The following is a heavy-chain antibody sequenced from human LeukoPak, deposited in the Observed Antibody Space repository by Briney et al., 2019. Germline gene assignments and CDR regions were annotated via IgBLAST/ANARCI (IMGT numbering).Heavy chain of an antibody. V-gene: IGHV3-23*01. Sequence: PGGSLRLSCAASGFTFSSYAMSWVRQAPGKGLEWVSAISGSGGSTYYADSVKGRFTISRDNSKNTLYLQMNSLRAEDTAVYYCAGPSVRTYYYYYMDVWGKGTTVTVSS. J-gene: IGHJ6*03. CDR1: GFTFSSYA. CDR3: AGPSVRTYYYYYMDV. CDR2: ISGSGGST.